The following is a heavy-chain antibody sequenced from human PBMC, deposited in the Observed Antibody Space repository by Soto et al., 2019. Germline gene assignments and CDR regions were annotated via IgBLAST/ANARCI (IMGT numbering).Heavy chain of an antibody. CDR1: GGSISSYY. V-gene: IGHV4-59*01. CDR2: IYYSGST. D-gene: IGHD2-15*01. Sequence: PSETLSLTCTVSGGSISSYYWSWIRQPPGKGLEWIGYIYYSGSTNYNPSLKSRVTISVDTSKNQFSLKLSSVTAADTAVYYCAREAGWSEARGYYYGMDVWGQGTTVTVSS. J-gene: IGHJ6*02. CDR3: AREAGWSEARGYYYGMDV.